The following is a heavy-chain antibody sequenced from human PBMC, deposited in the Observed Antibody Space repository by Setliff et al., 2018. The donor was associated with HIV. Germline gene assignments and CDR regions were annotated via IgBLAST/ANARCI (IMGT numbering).Heavy chain of an antibody. CDR1: GGSFSGYY. D-gene: IGHD3-22*01. Sequence: SETLSLTCAVYGGSFSGYYWTWIRQPPGKGLEWTGSIYHTGRTYYNRSLESRLTISIDTSKNQFSLRLSSVTAADTAVYFCARVLPYDSTGFLLYYFDNWGQGTLVTVSS. J-gene: IGHJ4*02. CDR2: IYHTGRT. CDR3: ARVLPYDSTGFLLYYFDN. V-gene: IGHV4-34*01.